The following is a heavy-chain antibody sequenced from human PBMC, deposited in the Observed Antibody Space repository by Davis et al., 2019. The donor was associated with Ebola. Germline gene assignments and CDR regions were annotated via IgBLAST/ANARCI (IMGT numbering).Heavy chain of an antibody. D-gene: IGHD3-3*01. CDR2: ISAYNGNT. J-gene: IGHJ5*02. V-gene: IGHV1-18*01. CDR3: ARDSWDTIFGVVITTLNWFDP. Sequence: ASVKVSCKASGYTFTSYGISWVRQAPGQGLEWMGWISAYNGNTNYAQKLQGRVTMTTDTSTSTAYMELRSLRSDDTAVYYCARDSWDTIFGVVITTLNWFDPWGQGTLVTVSS. CDR1: GYTFTSYG.